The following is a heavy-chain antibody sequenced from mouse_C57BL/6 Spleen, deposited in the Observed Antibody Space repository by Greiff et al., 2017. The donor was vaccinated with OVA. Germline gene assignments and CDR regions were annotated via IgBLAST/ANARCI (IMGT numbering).Heavy chain of an antibody. Sequence: EVKLQESGGGLVQPKGSLKLSCAASGFSFNTYAMNWVRQAPGKGLEWVARIRSNSNNYATYYADSVKDRFTISRDDSESMLYLQMNNLKTEDTAMYYCVRGYYDYLFDYWGQGTTLTVSS. CDR1: GFSFNTYA. J-gene: IGHJ2*01. CDR3: VRGYYDYLFDY. V-gene: IGHV10-1*01. D-gene: IGHD2-4*01. CDR2: IRSNSNNYAT.